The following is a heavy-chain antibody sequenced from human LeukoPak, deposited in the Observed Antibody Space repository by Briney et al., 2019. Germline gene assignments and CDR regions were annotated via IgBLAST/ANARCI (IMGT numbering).Heavy chain of an antibody. Sequence: GGSLRLSCAASGFAFSSYWMHWVRHAPGKGLAWVSHINNDGSTTSFADSVKGRFTISRDNARNMLYLQMSSLTAEDTAIYYCARDNGGVDIWGQGTLVTVSS. CDR3: ARDNGGVDI. J-gene: IGHJ5*02. CDR2: INNDGSTT. D-gene: IGHD6-25*01. V-gene: IGHV3-74*01. CDR1: GFAFSSYW.